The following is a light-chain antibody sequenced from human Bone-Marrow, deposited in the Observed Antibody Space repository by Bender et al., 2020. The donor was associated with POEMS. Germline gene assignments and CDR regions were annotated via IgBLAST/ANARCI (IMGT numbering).Light chain of an antibody. CDR3: QAWDSNTGV. V-gene: IGLV3-1*01. CDR2: QDS. Sequence: SYELTQAPSVSVSPGQTVSITCSGDKLGDKYASWYQQKPGQPPILVIYQDSKRPSGIPVRFSGCNSGNTATLIISGTQTMDEAAYYCQAWDSNTGVFGGGTRLTVL. J-gene: IGLJ2*01. CDR1: KLGDKY.